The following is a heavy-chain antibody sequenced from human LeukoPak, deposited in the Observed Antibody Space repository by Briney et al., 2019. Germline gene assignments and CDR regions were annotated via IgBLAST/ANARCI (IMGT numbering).Heavy chain of an antibody. Sequence: SQTLSLTCNVSGGSVSSGAYYWSWIRQHPGKGLEWIGYIYYSGSTYYNPSLKSRVTISVDTSKNQFSLKLSSVTAADTAVYYCARAGGYYGSGSYYNYWGQGTLVTVSS. J-gene: IGHJ4*02. CDR1: GGSVSSGAYY. CDR3: ARAGGYYGSGSYYNY. V-gene: IGHV4-31*03. CDR2: IYYSGST. D-gene: IGHD3-10*01.